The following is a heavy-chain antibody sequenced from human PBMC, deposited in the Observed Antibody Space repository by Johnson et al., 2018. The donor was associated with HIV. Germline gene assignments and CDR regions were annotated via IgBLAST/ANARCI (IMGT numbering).Heavy chain of an antibody. CDR1: GFTFDDYG. J-gene: IGHJ3*02. D-gene: IGHD6-6*01. V-gene: IGHV3-20*04. CDR3: ARAQLLADDAFNN. CDR2: ISGDGSSS. Sequence: MQLVESGGGVVRPGGSLRLSCAASGFTFDDYGMSWVRQVPGKGLMWVSRISGDGSSSSYADSVQGRFTISRDNAKNTLYLQLNSLRVEDTAIYYCARAQLLADDAFNNWGQGTMVTVSS.